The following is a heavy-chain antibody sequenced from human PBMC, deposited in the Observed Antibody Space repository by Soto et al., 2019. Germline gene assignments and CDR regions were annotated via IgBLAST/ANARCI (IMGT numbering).Heavy chain of an antibody. V-gene: IGHV3-15*01. CDR2: IKSKTDGGTT. D-gene: IGHD6-6*01. J-gene: IGHJ4*02. CDR3: TTDVYSSSSDADY. Sequence: GGSLRLSCAASGFTFSSYAMSWVRQAPGKGLEWVGRIKSKTDGGTTDYAAPVKGRFTISRDDSKNTLYLQMNSLKTEDTAVYYCTTDVYSSSSDADYWGQGTLVTVSS. CDR1: GFTFSSYA.